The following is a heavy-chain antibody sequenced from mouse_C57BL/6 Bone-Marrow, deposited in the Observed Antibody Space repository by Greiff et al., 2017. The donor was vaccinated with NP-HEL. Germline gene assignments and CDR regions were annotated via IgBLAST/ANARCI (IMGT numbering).Heavy chain of an antibody. J-gene: IGHJ2*01. CDR2: IYPGDGDT. Sequence: VKLQESGPELVKPGASVKISCKASGYAFSSSWMNWVKQRPGKGLEWIGRIYPGDGDTNYNGKFKGKATLTADKSSSTAYMQLSSLTSEDSAVYFWARALSFSYYGSSSVYYFDYWGQGTTLTVSS. CDR1: GYAFSSSW. V-gene: IGHV1-82*01. D-gene: IGHD1-1*01. CDR3: ARALSFSYYGSSSVYYFDY.